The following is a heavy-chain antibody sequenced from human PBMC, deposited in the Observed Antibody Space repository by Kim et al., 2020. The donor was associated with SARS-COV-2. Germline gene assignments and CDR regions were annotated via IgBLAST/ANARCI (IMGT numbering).Heavy chain of an antibody. CDR2: INWNGGST. Sequence: GGSLRLSCAASGFTFDDYGMSWVRQAPGKGLEWVSGINWNGGSTGYADSVKGRFTISRDNAKNSLYLQMNSLRAEDTALYHCARVLRGVGQNWFDPWGQGTLVTVSS. CDR1: GFTFDDYG. CDR3: ARVLRGVGQNWFDP. D-gene: IGHD3-10*01. J-gene: IGHJ5*02. V-gene: IGHV3-20*01.